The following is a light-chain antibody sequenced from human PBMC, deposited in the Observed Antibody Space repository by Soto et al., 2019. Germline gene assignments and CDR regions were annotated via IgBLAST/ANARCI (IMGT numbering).Light chain of an antibody. J-gene: IGKJ1*01. CDR2: HAS. Sequence: DIQMTQSPSSLSASVGDRVTITCRASQSISSYLNWYQQKPGKAPKLLIYHASSLESGVPSRFSGSRSGTEFTLTISSLQPDDIATYHCQQYDTYRAFGQGTKVDIK. V-gene: IGKV1-5*01. CDR1: QSISSY. CDR3: QQYDTYRA.